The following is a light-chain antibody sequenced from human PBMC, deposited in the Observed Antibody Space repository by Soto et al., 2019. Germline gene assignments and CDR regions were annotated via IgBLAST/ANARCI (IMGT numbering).Light chain of an antibody. CDR1: SGSVSTSYY. Sequence: QTVVTQEPSFSVSPGGTVTLTCGLSSGSVSTSYYPSWYQQTPGQAPRTLIYSTNNRSSGVPDRFSGSILGNKAALTITGAQADDESDYYCVLYMGSGIRVFGGGTKVTVL. V-gene: IGLV8-61*01. CDR2: STN. CDR3: VLYMGSGIRV. J-gene: IGLJ3*02.